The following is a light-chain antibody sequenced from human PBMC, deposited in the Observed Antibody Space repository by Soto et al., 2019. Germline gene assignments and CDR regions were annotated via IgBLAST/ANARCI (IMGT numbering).Light chain of an antibody. J-gene: IGKJ4*01. CDR1: QSVSSY. CDR3: QQRSNWPPT. V-gene: IGKV3-11*01. CDR2: DAS. Sequence: EIVLTQSRSTLSLSPGERASISYRASQSVSSYLAWYQQKPGQAPRLLFYDASNRATGIPARFSGSGSGTDITLTISSLEPEDFAVYYCQQRSNWPPTFGGGTKVEIK.